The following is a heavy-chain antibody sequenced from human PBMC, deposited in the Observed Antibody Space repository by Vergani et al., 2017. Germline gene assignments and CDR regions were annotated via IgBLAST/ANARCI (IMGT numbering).Heavy chain of an antibody. CDR1: GYTFTSYY. V-gene: IGHV1-46*03. Sequence: QVQLVQSGAEVKKPGASVNVSCMASGYTFTSYYIHWVRQAPGQGLEWMGMINPSGGSTAYAQNFQGRIIMTRDTSTSTVYMSLSSLRSEDTAVYYGSRAHFDWLSFYYYSMDVWGQGTTVTVSS. CDR3: SRAHFDWLSFYYYSMDV. J-gene: IGHJ6*02. CDR2: INPSGGST. D-gene: IGHD3-9*01.